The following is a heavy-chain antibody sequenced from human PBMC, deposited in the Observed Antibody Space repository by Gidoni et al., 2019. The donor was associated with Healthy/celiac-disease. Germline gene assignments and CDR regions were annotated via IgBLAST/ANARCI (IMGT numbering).Heavy chain of an antibody. CDR2: IYWDDDK. D-gene: IGHD2-15*01. J-gene: IGHJ5*02. V-gene: IGHV2-5*02. CDR3: AHLEDIVVVVAATEGFPNSGWGWFDP. CDR1: GFSLSTSGVG. Sequence: QITLKESGPTLVKPTQTLTLTCTFSGFSLSTSGVGVGWIRQPPGKALEWLALIYWDDDKRYSPSLKSRLTITKDTSKNQVVLTMTNMDPVDTATYYCAHLEDIVVVVAATEGFPNSGWGWFDPWGQGTLVTVSS.